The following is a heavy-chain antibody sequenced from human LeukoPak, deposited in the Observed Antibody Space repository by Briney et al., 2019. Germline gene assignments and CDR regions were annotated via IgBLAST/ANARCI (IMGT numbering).Heavy chain of an antibody. CDR1: GFTSSSYA. Sequence: GGSLRLSCAASGFTSSSYAMSWVRQAPGKGLEWVSDVSGSGGSTYYADSGKGRFTISRDNSKNTLYLQMNSLRAEDTAVYYCAKDLILGAAASYYFDDWGQGTLVTVSS. V-gene: IGHV3-23*01. J-gene: IGHJ4*01. D-gene: IGHD2-15*01. CDR3: AKDLILGAAASYYFDD. CDR2: VSGSGGST.